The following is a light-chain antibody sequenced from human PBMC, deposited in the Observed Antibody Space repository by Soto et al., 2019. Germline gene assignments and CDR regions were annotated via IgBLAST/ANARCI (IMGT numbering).Light chain of an antibody. Sequence: DIQLTQSPSFLSASVGDRVTITCRASQGITSYFAWYQQKPGKAPNLLIYDASTLQSRVPSRFSGSGSGTELTLTLSSLQPADLATYYCQQLNSYPITFGQGTRLEIQ. J-gene: IGKJ5*01. V-gene: IGKV1-9*01. CDR2: DAS. CDR1: QGITSY. CDR3: QQLNSYPIT.